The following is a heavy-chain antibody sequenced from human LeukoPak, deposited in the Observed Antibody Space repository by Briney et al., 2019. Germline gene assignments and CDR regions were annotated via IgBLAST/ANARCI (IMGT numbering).Heavy chain of an antibody. J-gene: IGHJ4*02. CDR1: GFTFSNVW. CDR2: INQDGSTR. V-gene: IGHV3-7*01. Sequence: GGSLRLSCAASGFTFSNVWMAWVRQAPGQGLEWVANINQDGSTRQYVDSVRGRFTISRDNAKNSLYLQMDSLTAEDTGLYHCARDMRGNLDYWGQGTLVTVSS. D-gene: IGHD1-14*01. CDR3: ARDMRGNLDY.